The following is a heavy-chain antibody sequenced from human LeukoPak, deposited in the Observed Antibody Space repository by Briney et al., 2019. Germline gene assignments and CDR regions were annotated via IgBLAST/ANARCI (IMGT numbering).Heavy chain of an antibody. CDR1: GFTFSSYA. Sequence: PGGSLRLSCAASGFTFSSYAMSWVRQAPGKGLEWVSAISATASNTYYADSVKGRFTISRDNSKSTLYLQMNSLRVDDTAVYYCAKVCNISLNYFDSWGKGSLVTVSS. J-gene: IGHJ4*02. CDR3: AKVCNISLNYFDS. V-gene: IGHV3-23*01. CDR2: ISATASNT. D-gene: IGHD2/OR15-2a*01.